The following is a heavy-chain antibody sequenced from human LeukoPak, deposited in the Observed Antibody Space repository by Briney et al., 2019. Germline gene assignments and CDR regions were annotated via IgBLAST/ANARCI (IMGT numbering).Heavy chain of an antibody. V-gene: IGHV3-30*04. J-gene: IGHJ6*03. CDR1: GFTFSRYG. CDR2: ISYDGSNK. D-gene: IGHD6-13*01. Sequence: GGSLXLSCAASGFTFSRYGMHWVRQAPGKGLEWVTAISYDGSNKYYADSVKGRFTISRDNSKNTLYVQMNSLRAEDTAVYYSXKEGYSRGYYSYYYMDVWGKGTTVTVSS. CDR3: XKEGYSRGYYSYYYMDV.